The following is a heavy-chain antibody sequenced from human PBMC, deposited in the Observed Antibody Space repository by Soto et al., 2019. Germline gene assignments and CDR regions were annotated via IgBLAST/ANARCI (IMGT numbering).Heavy chain of an antibody. V-gene: IGHV4-34*01. CDR2: INHSGST. CDR1: GGSFSGYY. Sequence: PSETLSLTCAVYGGSFSGYYWSWIRQPPGKGLEWIGEINHSGSTNYNPSLKSRVTISVDTSKNQFSLKLSSVTAADTAVYYCARVGGYYDFWSGYPYFDYWGQGTLVTVSS. D-gene: IGHD3-3*01. CDR3: ARVGGYYDFWSGYPYFDY. J-gene: IGHJ4*02.